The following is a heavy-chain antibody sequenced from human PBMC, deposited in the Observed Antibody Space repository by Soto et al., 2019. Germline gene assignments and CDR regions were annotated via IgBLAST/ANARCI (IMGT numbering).Heavy chain of an antibody. J-gene: IGHJ3*02. Sequence: ASVKVSCKASGYTFTSYAMHWVRQAPGQRLEWMGWINAGNGNTKYSRKFQGRVTITRDTSASTAYMELSSLRSEDTAVYYCAAPDSSSWYDAFDIWAQGTMVTVSS. D-gene: IGHD6-13*01. CDR3: AAPDSSSWYDAFDI. CDR1: GYTFTSYA. V-gene: IGHV1-3*01. CDR2: INAGNGNT.